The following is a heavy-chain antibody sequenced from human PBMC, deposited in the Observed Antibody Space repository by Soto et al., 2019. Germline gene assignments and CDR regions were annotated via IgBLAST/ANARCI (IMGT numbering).Heavy chain of an antibody. CDR1: GGSISSSNW. V-gene: IGHV4-4*02. Sequence: SETLSLTCAVSGGSISSSNWWSWVRQPPGKGLEWIGEIYHSGSTNYNPSLKSRVTISVDKSKNQFSLKLSSVTAADTAVYYCARQSMAGHSSGWSRRFNWFDPWGQGTLVTVSS. CDR3: ARQSMAGHSSGWSRRFNWFDP. J-gene: IGHJ5*02. CDR2: IYHSGST. D-gene: IGHD6-19*01.